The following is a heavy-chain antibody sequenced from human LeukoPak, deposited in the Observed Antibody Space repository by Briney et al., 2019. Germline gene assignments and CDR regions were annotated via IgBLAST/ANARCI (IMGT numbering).Heavy chain of an antibody. CDR1: GFTFSGYD. Sequence: GGSLRLSCAASGFTFSGYDMSWVRQAPGKGLEWVSVISSGGGIIYYADSVRGRFTISRDNSKNTLYLQMNSLRAEDTAVYYCAKPYNPGSGSYDYWGQGTLVTVSS. CDR2: ISSGGGII. J-gene: IGHJ4*02. D-gene: IGHD3-10*01. V-gene: IGHV3-23*01. CDR3: AKPYNPGSGSYDY.